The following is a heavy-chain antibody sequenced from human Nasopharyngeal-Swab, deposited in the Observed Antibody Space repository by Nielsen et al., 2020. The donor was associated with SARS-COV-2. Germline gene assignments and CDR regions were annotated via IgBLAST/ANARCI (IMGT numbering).Heavy chain of an antibody. D-gene: IGHD3-3*01. Sequence: WIRQPPGKGLEWIGSIYYSGSTYYNPSLKSRVTISVETSKNQFSLKLSSVTAADTAVYYCAGTYYDFWSGPSGAFDIWGQGTMVTVSS. J-gene: IGHJ3*02. CDR3: AGTYYDFWSGPSGAFDI. V-gene: IGHV4-39*01. CDR2: IYYSGST.